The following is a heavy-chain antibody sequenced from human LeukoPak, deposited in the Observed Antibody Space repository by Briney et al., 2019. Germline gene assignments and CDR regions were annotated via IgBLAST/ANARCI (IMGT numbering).Heavy chain of an antibody. CDR3: AKGYGSGRKGGGFDP. CDR1: GFTFSSYA. CDR2: ISGSGGST. V-gene: IGHV3-23*01. Sequence: GGSLRLSCAASGFTFSSYAMSWVRQAPGKGLEWVSAISGSGGSTYYADSVKGRFTISRDNSKNTLYLQMNSLRAEDTAVYYCAKGYGSGRKGGGFDPWGQGTLVTVSS. J-gene: IGHJ5*02. D-gene: IGHD3-10*01.